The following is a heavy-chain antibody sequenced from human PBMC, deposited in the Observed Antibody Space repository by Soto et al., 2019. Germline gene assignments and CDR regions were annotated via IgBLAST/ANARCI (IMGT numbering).Heavy chain of an antibody. J-gene: IGHJ4*02. CDR2: ISGSGGST. CDR1: GFTFSSYA. D-gene: IGHD3-10*01. V-gene: IGHV3-23*01. Sequence: EVQLLESGGGLVQPGGSLRLSCAASGFTFSSYAMRWVRQAPGKGLEWVSAISGSGGSTYYADSGKGRFTISRNNSKKTLYMQNNSLRAEETAVYYCAKAVDYYGSGSYFVYWGQGTLVTVSA. CDR3: AKAVDYYGSGSYFVY.